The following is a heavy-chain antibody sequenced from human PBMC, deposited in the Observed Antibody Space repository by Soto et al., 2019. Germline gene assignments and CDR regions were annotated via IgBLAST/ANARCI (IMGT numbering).Heavy chain of an antibody. CDR1: GDTFSFYT. V-gene: IGHV1-69*02. CDR2: INPIVSMS. CDR3: AASYGSGYRAFDY. D-gene: IGHD3-10*01. J-gene: IGHJ4*02. Sequence: QVQLVQSGTEVKKPGSSVKVSCKASGDTFSFYTINWVRQAPGLVLEWVGRINPIVSMSNYAQKFQGRVSMTADKSTSTAYMELRSMRYDDTAMYFCAASYGSGYRAFDYWGQGALVIVSS.